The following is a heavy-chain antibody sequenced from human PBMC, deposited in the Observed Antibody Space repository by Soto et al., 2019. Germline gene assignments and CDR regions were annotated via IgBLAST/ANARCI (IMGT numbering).Heavy chain of an antibody. CDR2: IPDDGSNK. CDR1: GFTFSSYG. Sequence: GGSLRLSCAASGFTFSSYGMHWVRQAPGKGLEWVSVIPDDGSNKYYADSVKGRFTIYRDNSMNTLYLQMNTLRVEDTAVYYCAKVSSSWYAGFFDLWGQGTLVTVSS. J-gene: IGHJ4*02. CDR3: AKVSSSWYAGFFDL. V-gene: IGHV3-30*18. D-gene: IGHD6-13*01.